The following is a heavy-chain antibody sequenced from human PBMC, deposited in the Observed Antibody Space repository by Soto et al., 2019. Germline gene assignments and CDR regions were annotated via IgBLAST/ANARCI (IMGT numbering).Heavy chain of an antibody. Sequence: QVQLQESGPGLVKPSETLSLTCTVSGGSISSYYWSWIRQPPGKGLEWIGYIYYSGSTNYNPSLKRRVTISVDTSKNQFSLKLSSVTAADTAVYYCARYCSGGSCSNDAFDIWGQGTMVTVSS. V-gene: IGHV4-59*01. CDR1: GGSISSYY. J-gene: IGHJ3*02. D-gene: IGHD2-15*01. CDR2: IYYSGST. CDR3: ARYCSGGSCSNDAFDI.